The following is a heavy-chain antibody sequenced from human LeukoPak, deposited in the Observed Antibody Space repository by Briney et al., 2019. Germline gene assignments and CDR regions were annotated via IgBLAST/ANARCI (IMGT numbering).Heavy chain of an antibody. CDR3: AKKIIKSPSTVTTS. V-gene: IGHV3-23*01. D-gene: IGHD4-11*01. CDR2: ISGSGGST. Sequence: PGRSLRLSCAASGFTFSSYAMSWVRQAPRKGLEWVSAISGSGGSTYYADSVKGRFTISRDNSKNTLYLQMNSLRAEDTAVYYCAKKIIKSPSTVTTSWGQGTLVTVSS. J-gene: IGHJ5*02. CDR1: GFTFSSYA.